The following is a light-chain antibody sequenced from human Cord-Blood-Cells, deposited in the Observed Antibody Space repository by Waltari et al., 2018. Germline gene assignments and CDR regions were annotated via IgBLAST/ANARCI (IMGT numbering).Light chain of an antibody. Sequence: QSALTQPASVSGSPGQSITISCTGTSSDVGIYNLVSWYQQHPGKAPKPMIYEGSKRPSGVSNRFSGSKSGNTASLTISGLQAEDEADYYCAAWDDSLSGPVFGGGTKLTVL. CDR3: AAWDDSLSGPV. CDR1: SSDVGIYNL. V-gene: IGLV2-23*01. J-gene: IGLJ3*02. CDR2: EGS.